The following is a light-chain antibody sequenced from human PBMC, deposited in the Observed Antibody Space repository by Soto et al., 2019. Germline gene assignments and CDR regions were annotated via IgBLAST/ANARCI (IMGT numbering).Light chain of an antibody. Sequence: DIQLTQSPSFLSASVGDRVTITFRASQGISSYLAWYQKKPGKAPKLLMYAASTLQSGVPSRFSGSGSGTDFTLTISSLQPEDFATYYCQQANSFPITFGQGTRLEIK. CDR1: QGISSY. CDR2: AAS. CDR3: QQANSFPIT. V-gene: IGKV1-9*01. J-gene: IGKJ5*01.